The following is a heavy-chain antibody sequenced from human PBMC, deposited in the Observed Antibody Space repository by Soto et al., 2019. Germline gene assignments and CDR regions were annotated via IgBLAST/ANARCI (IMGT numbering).Heavy chain of an antibody. Sequence: QVKLVQSGAEVKKPGASVKVSCKASGYTFTSYGISWVRQAPGQGLEWMGWISAYNGNTNYAQKLQGRVTMTTDTSTSTAYMELRSLRSDDTAVYYCARVYSGEYYYDSSGYSHFDYWGQGTLVTVSS. J-gene: IGHJ4*02. CDR3: ARVYSGEYYYDSSGYSHFDY. CDR2: ISAYNGNT. CDR1: GYTFTSYG. D-gene: IGHD3-22*01. V-gene: IGHV1-18*01.